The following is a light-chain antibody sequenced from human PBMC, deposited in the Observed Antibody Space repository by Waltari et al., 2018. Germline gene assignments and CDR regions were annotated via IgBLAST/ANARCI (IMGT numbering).Light chain of an antibody. Sequence: EIVLMQSPATLSLSPGARSTLSCRASQSVSSSYLAWYQQKPGQAPRLLIYGASSRATGIPDRFSGSGSGTDFTLTISRLEPEDFAVYYCQQYGSSPYTFGQGTKLEIK. CDR1: QSVSSSY. J-gene: IGKJ2*01. CDR3: QQYGSSPYT. V-gene: IGKV3-20*01. CDR2: GAS.